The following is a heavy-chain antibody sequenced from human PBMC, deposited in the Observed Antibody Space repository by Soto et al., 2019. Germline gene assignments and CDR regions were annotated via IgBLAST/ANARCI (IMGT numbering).Heavy chain of an antibody. Sequence: QVQLVQSGAEVKKPGASVKVSCKASGYTFTGYYMHWVRQAPGQGLEWMGWINPNSGGTNYAQKFQGWVTMTRDTSISTAYMELSRVRSDDTAVYYCARARVVPAAIKYYYMDVWGKGTTVTVSS. J-gene: IGHJ6*03. D-gene: IGHD2-2*01. CDR1: GYTFTGYY. CDR3: ARARVVPAAIKYYYMDV. V-gene: IGHV1-2*04. CDR2: INPNSGGT.